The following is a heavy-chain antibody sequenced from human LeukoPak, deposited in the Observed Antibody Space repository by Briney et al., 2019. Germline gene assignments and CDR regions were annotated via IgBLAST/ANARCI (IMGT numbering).Heavy chain of an antibody. J-gene: IGHJ5*02. V-gene: IGHV4-39*07. CDR3: ARGGDCSSTSCYSWFDP. CDR1: GGSISSSSYY. Sequence: SETLSLTCTVSGGSISSSSYYWGWIRQPPGKGLEWIGSIYYSGSTYYNPSLKSRVTISVDTSKNQFSLKLSSVTAADTAVYYCARGGDCSSTSCYSWFDPWGQGTLVTVSS. D-gene: IGHD2-2*01. CDR2: IYYSGST.